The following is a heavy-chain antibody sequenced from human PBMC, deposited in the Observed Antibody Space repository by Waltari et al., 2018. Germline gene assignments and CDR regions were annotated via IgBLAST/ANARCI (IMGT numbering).Heavy chain of an antibody. D-gene: IGHD3-22*01. J-gene: IGHJ4*02. Sequence: QVQLVQSGAEVKKPGSSVKVSCKASGGTFSSYAISWVRQAPGPGLEWMGGIIPIFGTANYAQKFQGRVTITADKSTSTAYMELSSLRSEDTAVYYCARGDSYYYDSSGYLTPFDYWGQGTLVTVSS. CDR1: GGTFSSYA. V-gene: IGHV1-69*14. CDR2: IIPIFGTA. CDR3: ARGDSYYYDSSGYLTPFDY.